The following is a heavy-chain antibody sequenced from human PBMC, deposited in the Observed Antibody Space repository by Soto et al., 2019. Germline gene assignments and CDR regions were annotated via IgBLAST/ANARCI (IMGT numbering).Heavy chain of an antibody. J-gene: IGHJ6*02. V-gene: IGHV3-33*01. CDR1: GFTFSSYG. CDR3: ARNYYYGSGNGGMDV. CDR2: IWYDGSNK. D-gene: IGHD3-10*01. Sequence: VGSLRLSCAASGFTFSSYGMHWVRQAPGKGLEWVAVIWYDGSNKYYADSVKGRFTISRDNSKNTLYLQMNSLRAEDTAVYYCARNYYYGSGNGGMDVWGQGTTVTVSS.